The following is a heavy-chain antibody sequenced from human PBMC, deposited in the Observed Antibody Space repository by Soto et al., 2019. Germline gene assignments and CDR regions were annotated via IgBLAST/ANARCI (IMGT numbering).Heavy chain of an antibody. CDR1: GFTFSSYS. V-gene: IGHV3-48*01. D-gene: IGHD3-3*01. CDR3: ARSYDFWSGYYPYYYYYMDV. CDR2: ISSSSSTI. Sequence: GGSLRLSCAACGFTFSSYSMNWVSQTPGKGLEWVSYISSSSSTIYYADSVKGRFTISRDNAKNSLYLQMNSLRAEDTAVYYCARSYDFWSGYYPYYYYYMDVWGKGTTVTVSS. J-gene: IGHJ6*03.